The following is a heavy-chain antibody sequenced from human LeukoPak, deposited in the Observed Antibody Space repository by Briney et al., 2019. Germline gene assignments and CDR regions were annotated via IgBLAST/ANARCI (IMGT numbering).Heavy chain of an antibody. CDR3: ARDATEDVTTVTSITTHYYYMDV. CDR2: INPSGGST. Sequence: ASVKVSCKASGYTFTSYYMHWVRQAPGQGLEWMGIINPSGGSTSYAQKFQGRVTMTRDMSTSTVYMELSSLRSEDTAVYYCARDATEDVTTVTSITTHYYYMDVWGKGTTVTVSS. CDR1: GYTFTSYY. V-gene: IGHV1-46*01. D-gene: IGHD4-17*01. J-gene: IGHJ6*03.